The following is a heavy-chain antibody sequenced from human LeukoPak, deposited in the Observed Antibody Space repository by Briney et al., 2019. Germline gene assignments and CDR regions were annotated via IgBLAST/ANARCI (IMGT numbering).Heavy chain of an antibody. V-gene: IGHV3-23*01. D-gene: IGHD3-10*01. J-gene: IGHJ4*02. CDR2: ISGRGRST. Sequence: PGGSLRLSCAASGFTVSNNYMSWVRQAPGKGLEWVSGISGRGRSTYYADSVKGRFTISRDNSRNTLYLQMNSLRAEDTAVYSCAKHDANYSPSYYFDFWGQGTLVTVSS. CDR1: GFTVSNNY. CDR3: AKHDANYSPSYYFDF.